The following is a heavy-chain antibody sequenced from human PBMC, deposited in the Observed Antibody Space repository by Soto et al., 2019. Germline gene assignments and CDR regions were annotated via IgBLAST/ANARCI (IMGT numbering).Heavy chain of an antibody. V-gene: IGHV4-39*01. CDR1: CGSISSGSNY. CDR3: ARQGDYFGTNGYFYVFEY. D-gene: IGHD3-22*01. Sequence: PSETLSLTCAVSCGSISSGSNYWAWLRQPPGMGLEWLGSIYNTGSAYYNPSLKSRVTLFVDTSENRFSLKLSSVTAADTAVYFCARQGDYFGTNGYFYVFEYWGRGTLVTVSS. CDR2: IYNTGSA. J-gene: IGHJ4*02.